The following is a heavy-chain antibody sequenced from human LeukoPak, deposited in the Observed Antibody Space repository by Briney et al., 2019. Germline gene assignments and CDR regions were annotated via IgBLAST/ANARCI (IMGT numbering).Heavy chain of an antibody. CDR3: ARDVGIAVAGTYYYYYGMDV. CDR2: IKQDGGEK. J-gene: IGHJ6*02. Sequence: PGGSLRLSCAASGFTFSSYWMNWVRQAPGKGLEWVANIKQDGGEKYYVDSVKGRFTISRDNAKNSLYLQMNSLRAEDTAVYYCARDVGIAVAGTYYYYYGMDVWGQGTTVTVSS. V-gene: IGHV3-7*01. CDR1: GFTFSSYW. D-gene: IGHD6-19*01.